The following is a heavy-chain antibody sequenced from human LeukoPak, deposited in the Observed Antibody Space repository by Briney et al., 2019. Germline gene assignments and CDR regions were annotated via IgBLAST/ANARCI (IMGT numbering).Heavy chain of an antibody. J-gene: IGHJ5*02. CDR1: GFTVSSNY. Sequence: GGSLRLSCAASGFTVSSNYMSWVRQAPGKGLEWVSVLYSGGSIYHADSVKGRFTISRDNSKNTLYLQMNSLRAEDTAVYYCARGLYTSSSYNWFDPWGQGTLVTVSS. CDR2: LYSGGSI. D-gene: IGHD1-26*01. CDR3: ARGLYTSSSYNWFDP. V-gene: IGHV3-53*01.